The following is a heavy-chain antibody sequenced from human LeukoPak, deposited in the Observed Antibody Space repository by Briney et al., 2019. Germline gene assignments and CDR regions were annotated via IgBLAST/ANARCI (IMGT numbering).Heavy chain of an antibody. CDR2: INHSGST. V-gene: IGHV4-34*01. CDR3: ARGLAGGSWVRSRWFDP. J-gene: IGHJ5*02. CDR1: GGSFSGYY. D-gene: IGHD6-13*01. Sequence: PSETLSLTCAVYGGSFSGYYWSWIRQPPGKGLEWIGEINHSGSTNYNPSLKSRVTISVDTSKNQFSLKLSSVTAADTAVYYCARGLAGGSWVRSRWFDPWGQGTLVTVSS.